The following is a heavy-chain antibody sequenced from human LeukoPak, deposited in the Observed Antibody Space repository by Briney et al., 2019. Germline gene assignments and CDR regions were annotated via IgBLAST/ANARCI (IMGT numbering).Heavy chain of an antibody. CDR1: GFTFTNAW. CDR3: TTDLGTYYHGSQRLIPVDY. CDR2: IKSKSDGETT. J-gene: IGHJ4*02. D-gene: IGHD3-10*01. V-gene: IGHV3-15*01. Sequence: PGGSLRLSCVDSGFTFTNAWMSWVRQAPGKGLEWIGRIKSKSDGETTNYAEPVRGRFTISRDDSKSAVYLQMNSLKIEDTAVYYCTTDLGTYYHGSQRLIPVDYWGQGTLVTVSS.